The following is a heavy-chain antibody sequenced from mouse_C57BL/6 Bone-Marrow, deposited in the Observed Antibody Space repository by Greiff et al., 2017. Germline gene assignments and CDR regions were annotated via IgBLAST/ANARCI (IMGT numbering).Heavy chain of an antibody. Sequence: VQLQQSGAELARPGASVKLSCKASGYTFTSYGISWVKQRTGQGLEWIGEIYPRSGNTYYNEKFKGKATLTADTSSSTAYMELRSLTSEDSAVYVCAVRQLRLPFAYWGQGTTLTVSS. J-gene: IGHJ2*01. CDR1: GYTFTSYG. V-gene: IGHV1-81*01. CDR3: AVRQLRLPFAY. CDR2: IYPRSGNT. D-gene: IGHD3-2*02.